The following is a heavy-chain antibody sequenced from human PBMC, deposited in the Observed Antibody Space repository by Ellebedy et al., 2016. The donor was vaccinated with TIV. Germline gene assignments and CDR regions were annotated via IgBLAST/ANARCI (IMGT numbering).Heavy chain of an antibody. CDR1: GFTFDDYA. CDR3: AKGLGQQLIGGFDP. D-gene: IGHD6-13*01. V-gene: IGHV3-9*01. J-gene: IGHJ5*02. CDR2: ISWNSGSI. Sequence: SLKISXAASGFTFDDYAMHWVRQAPGKGLEWVSGISWNSGSIGYADSVKGRFTISRDNSKNTLYLQMNSLRAEDTAVYYCAKGLGQQLIGGFDPWGQGTLVTVSS.